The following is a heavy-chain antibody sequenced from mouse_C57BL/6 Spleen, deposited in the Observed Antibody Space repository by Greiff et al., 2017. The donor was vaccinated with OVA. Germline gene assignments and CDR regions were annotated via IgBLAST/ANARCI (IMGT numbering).Heavy chain of an antibody. CDR1: GYTFTDYY. CDR3: ARDYYGSSYY. V-gene: IGHV1-76*01. CDR2: IYPGSGNT. Sequence: LVESGAELVRPGASVKLSCKASGYTFTDYYINWVKQRPGQGLEWIARIYPGSGNTYYNEKFKGKATLTAEKSSSTAYMQLSSLTSEDSAVYFCARDYYGSSYYWGQGTTLTVSS. J-gene: IGHJ2*01. D-gene: IGHD1-1*01.